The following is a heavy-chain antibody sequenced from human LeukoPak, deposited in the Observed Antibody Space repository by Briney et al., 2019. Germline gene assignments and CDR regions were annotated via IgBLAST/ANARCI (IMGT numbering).Heavy chain of an antibody. V-gene: IGHV4-4*07. D-gene: IGHD4-17*01. J-gene: IGHJ4*02. CDR3: ARDGGDYGIGY. CDR2: IYTRGST. CDR1: GGSISSYY. Sequence: KPSETLSLTCTVSGGSISSYYGSWIRQPAGEGLEWIGRIYTRGSTNYNRSLEGRVTMSVDTSKNQFSLKLSSVTAADTAVYYCARDGGDYGIGYWGQGTLVTVSS.